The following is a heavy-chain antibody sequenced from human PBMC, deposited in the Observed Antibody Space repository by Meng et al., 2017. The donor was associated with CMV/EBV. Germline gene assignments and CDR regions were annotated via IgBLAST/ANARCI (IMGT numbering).Heavy chain of an antibody. CDR3: ARTPSYSGSQRPFDY. V-gene: IGHV1-2*02. CDR1: GYTFTGYY. CDR2: INPNSGGT. Sequence: QVQLGEAGAELKKPGASVKVSCKASGYTFTGYYMHWVRQAPGQGLEWMGWINPNSGGTNYAQKFQGRVTMTRDTSISTAYMELSRLRSDDTAVYYCARTPSYSGSQRPFDYWGQGTLVTVSS. D-gene: IGHD1-26*01. J-gene: IGHJ4*02.